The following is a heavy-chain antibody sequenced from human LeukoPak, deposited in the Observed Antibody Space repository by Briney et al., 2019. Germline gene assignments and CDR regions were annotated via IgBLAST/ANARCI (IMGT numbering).Heavy chain of an antibody. CDR2: IYNSGTT. CDR1: GGALSTYY. J-gene: IGHJ3*02. CDR3: ARSNYAGRFDSFDI. D-gene: IGHD1-7*01. V-gene: IGHV4-59*01. Sequence: PSETLSLACIVYGGALSTYYWSWIRQLPGKGLEWIGYIYNSGTTHYNTSLKSRITISGDTSKNHFSLRLRSVTAADTAVYYFARSNYAGRFDSFDIWGQGTMVTVSS.